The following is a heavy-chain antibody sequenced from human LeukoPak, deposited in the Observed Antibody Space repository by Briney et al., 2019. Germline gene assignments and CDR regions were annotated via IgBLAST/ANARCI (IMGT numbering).Heavy chain of an antibody. V-gene: IGHV3-23*01. D-gene: IGHD5/OR15-5a*01. CDR1: GFTFTNYP. J-gene: IGHJ4*02. CDR2: ISGSGGNT. CDR3: ARERITSTAFHY. Sequence: LPGGSLRLSCAASGFTFTNYPMNWVRPAQGKGLEWVSDISGSGGNTHYADSVKGRFTISRDNSKNTLYLQMDSLRAEDTAIYYCARERITSTAFHYWGQGTLVTVSS.